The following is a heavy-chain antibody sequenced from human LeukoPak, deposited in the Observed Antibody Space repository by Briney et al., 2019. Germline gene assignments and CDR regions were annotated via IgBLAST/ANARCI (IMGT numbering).Heavy chain of an antibody. J-gene: IGHJ4*02. D-gene: IGHD6-6*01. CDR3: ARVRRSSSSPTFDY. CDR2: IYHSGST. Sequence: SETLSLTCIVSGGSISSGGYYWSWIRQPPGKGQEWIGYIYHSGSTYYNPSLKSRVTISVDRSKNQFSLKLSSVTAADTAVYYCARVRRSSSSPTFDYWGQGTLVTVSS. CDR1: GGSISSGGYY. V-gene: IGHV4-30-2*01.